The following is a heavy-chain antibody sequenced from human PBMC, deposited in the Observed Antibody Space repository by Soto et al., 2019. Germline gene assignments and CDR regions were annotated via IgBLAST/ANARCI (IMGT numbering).Heavy chain of an antibody. V-gene: IGHV4-31*03. CDR1: GGSISCDGYY. J-gene: IGHJ5*02. Sequence: SVTLSRTCTVSGGSISCDGYYWSWIRQHPGKALEWIGYIYYSWITYYNPSLKSRVNMSVDMSRNQFSLELSSVTAADTAVYYCARTPSTIFGVLNPGPNSCDPWGQGTLVTVSS. CDR3: ARTPSTIFGVLNPGPNSCDP. CDR2: IYYSWIT. D-gene: IGHD3-3*01.